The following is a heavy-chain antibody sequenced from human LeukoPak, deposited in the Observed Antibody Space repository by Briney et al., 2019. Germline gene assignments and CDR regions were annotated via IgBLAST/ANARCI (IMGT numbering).Heavy chain of an antibody. CDR1: GGSFSGYY. V-gene: IGHV4-34*01. Sequence: PSETLSLTCAVYGGSFSGYYWSWIRQPPGKGLEWIGEINHSGSTNYNPSLKSRVTISVDTSKNQFSLKLSSVTAADTAVYYCARGGRGGYARQDGVVRRFDPWGQGTLVTVSS. CDR3: ARGGRGGYARQDGVVRRFDP. J-gene: IGHJ5*02. D-gene: IGHD5-12*01. CDR2: INHSGST.